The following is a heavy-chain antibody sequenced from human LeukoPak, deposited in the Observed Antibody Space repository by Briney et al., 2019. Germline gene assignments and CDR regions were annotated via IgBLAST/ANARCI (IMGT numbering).Heavy chain of an antibody. J-gene: IGHJ4*02. Sequence: GGSLTLSCVVSGFIFSNYEMNWARQTPGGGLEWVSYISDHGKSRNYVDSVEGRFTISRDNAKNSLYLQMNSLRVEDTASYFCARARIAAPLLDYWGQGTLVTVSS. CDR2: ISDHGKSR. D-gene: IGHD6-13*01. V-gene: IGHV3-48*03. CDR3: ARARIAAPLLDY. CDR1: GFIFSNYE.